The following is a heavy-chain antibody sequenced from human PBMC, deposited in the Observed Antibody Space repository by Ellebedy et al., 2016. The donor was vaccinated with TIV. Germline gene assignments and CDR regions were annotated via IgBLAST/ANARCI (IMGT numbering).Heavy chain of an antibody. CDR3: ARIAVAAFDY. D-gene: IGHD6-19*01. CDR2: IYYSGST. V-gene: IGHV4-31*03. CDR1: GGSISSGGYY. J-gene: IGHJ4*02. Sequence: LRLXXTVSGGSISSGGYYWSWIRQHPGKGLEWIGYIYYSGSTYYNPSLKSRVTISVDTSKNQFSLKLSSVSAADTAVYYCARIAVAAFDYWGQGTLVTVSS.